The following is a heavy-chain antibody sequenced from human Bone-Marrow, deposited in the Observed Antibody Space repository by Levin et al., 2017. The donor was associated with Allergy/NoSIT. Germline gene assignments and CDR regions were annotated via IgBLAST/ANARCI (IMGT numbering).Heavy chain of an antibody. D-gene: IGHD5-18*01. CDR3: ARVRPAQEGYSYGHDAFDS. CDR2: IIPILGIA. Sequence: KISCKASGGTFSSYAISWVRQAPGQGLEWMGRIIPILGIANYAQKFQGRVTITADKSTSTAYMELSSLRSEDTAVYYCARVRPAQEGYSYGHDAFDSWGQGTMVTVSS. J-gene: IGHJ3*02. CDR1: GGTFSSYA. V-gene: IGHV1-69*04.